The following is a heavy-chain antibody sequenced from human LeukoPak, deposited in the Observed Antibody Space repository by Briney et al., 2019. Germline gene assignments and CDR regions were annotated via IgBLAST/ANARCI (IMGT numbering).Heavy chain of an antibody. CDR2: ISYDGSNK. CDR1: GFAFSSYG. CDR3: ARVGISTMTSRAFDY. D-gene: IGHD3-22*01. V-gene: IGHV3-30*03. J-gene: IGHJ4*02. Sequence: PGRSLRLSCAASGFAFSSYGMHWVRQAPGKGLEWVAVISYDGSNKYYADSVKGRFTISRDNSKNTLYLQMNSLRAEDTAVYYCARVGISTMTSRAFDYWGQGTLVTVSS.